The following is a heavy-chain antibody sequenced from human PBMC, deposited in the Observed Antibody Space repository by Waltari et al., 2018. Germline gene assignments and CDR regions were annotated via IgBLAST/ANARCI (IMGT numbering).Heavy chain of an antibody. CDR2: IIPILGIA. V-gene: IGHV1-69*02. J-gene: IGHJ4*02. CDR3: ARHWDSSSWYGNVDY. Sequence: QVQLVQSGAEVKKPGSSVKVSCKASGGTFSSYTISWVRQAPGQGLEWMGRIIPILGIANYAQKFQGRVTITADKSTSTAYMELSSLRSEDTAVYYCARHWDSSSWYGNVDYWGQGTLVSVSS. CDR1: GGTFSSYT. D-gene: IGHD6-13*01.